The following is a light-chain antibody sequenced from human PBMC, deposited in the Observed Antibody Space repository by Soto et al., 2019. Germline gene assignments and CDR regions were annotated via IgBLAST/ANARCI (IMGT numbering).Light chain of an antibody. CDR1: QSVSSY. CDR2: DAS. V-gene: IGKV3-11*01. CDR3: QQRSNWPLT. J-gene: IGKJ4*01. Sequence: EIVLTQSPATLSLSPEERATLSCRASQSVSSYLAWYQQKPGQAPRLLVYDASNKATGIPARFSGSVSGTDFTLTISSLEPEDFAVYYCQQRSNWPLTFGGGTQVEIK.